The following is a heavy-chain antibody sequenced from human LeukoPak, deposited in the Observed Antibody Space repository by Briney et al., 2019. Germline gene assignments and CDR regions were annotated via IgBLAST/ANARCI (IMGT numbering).Heavy chain of an antibody. CDR1: GGSISSYF. CDR3: ASNYYGSGSLDY. CDR2: IYSSGST. D-gene: IGHD3-10*01. Sequence: SETLSLTCTVSGGSISSYFWSWVRQPAGKGLEWIGHIYSSGSTKYNPSLKSRVTMSIDTSKNQFSLKVSSVTAADTAVYYCASNYYGSGSLDYWGQGNLVTVSS. V-gene: IGHV4-4*07. J-gene: IGHJ4*02.